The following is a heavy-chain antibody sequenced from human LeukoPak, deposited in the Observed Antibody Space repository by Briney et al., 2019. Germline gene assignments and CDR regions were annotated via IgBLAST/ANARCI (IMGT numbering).Heavy chain of an antibody. CDR1: GGSISSGDYY. Sequence: SQTLSLTCTVSGGSISSGDYYWSWIRQPPGKGLEWIGCIYYSGRTYYNPSLKSRVTISVDTSKNQFSLKLSSVTAADTAVYYCARNSLSLWDLEPDDWGQGTLVTVSS. CDR2: IYYSGRT. V-gene: IGHV4-30-4*08. J-gene: IGHJ4*02. D-gene: IGHD2/OR15-2a*01. CDR3: ARNSLSLWDLEPDD.